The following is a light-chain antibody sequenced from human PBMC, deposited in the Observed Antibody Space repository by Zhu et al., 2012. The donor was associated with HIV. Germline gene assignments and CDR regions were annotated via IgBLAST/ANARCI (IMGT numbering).Light chain of an antibody. J-gene: IGKJ2*01. Sequence: DIQMTQSPSTLSASVGDRVTITCRASQSISSWLAWYQQRPGKAPKLLIYRASSLESGVPPSFSGSGSGTEFTLTISSLQPDDFATYYCQQYNSPSYTFGQGRNCRSN. CDR1: QSISSW. CDR2: RAS. V-gene: IGKV1-5*03. CDR3: QQYNSPSYT.